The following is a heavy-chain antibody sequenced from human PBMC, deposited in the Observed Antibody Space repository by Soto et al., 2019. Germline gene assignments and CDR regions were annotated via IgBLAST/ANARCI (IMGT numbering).Heavy chain of an antibody. CDR1: GGSISSSSYY. CDR3: ARQSGFRTIFGVVTDAFEI. J-gene: IGHJ3*02. D-gene: IGHD3-3*01. V-gene: IGHV4-39*01. CDR2: IYYSGST. Sequence: SETLSLTCTVSGGSISSSSYYWGWIRQPPGKGLEWIGSIYYSGSTYYNPSLKSRVTISVDTSKNQFSLKLSSVTAADTAVYYCARQSGFRTIFGVVTDAFEIWGQGTMVT.